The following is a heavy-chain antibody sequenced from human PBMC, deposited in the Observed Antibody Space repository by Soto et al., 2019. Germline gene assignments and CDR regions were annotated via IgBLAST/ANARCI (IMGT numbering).Heavy chain of an antibody. Sequence: QVQLQESGPGLVKPSQTLSLTCTVSGGSISSGGYYWSWLRQHPGKGLEWIGYIYYSGSTYYNPSLKSRVTRSVDTAKNQFSRKLSSVTAADTAVEYWARSRRVVLFDYWGQGTLVTVSS. J-gene: IGHJ4*02. CDR1: GGSISSGGYY. D-gene: IGHD2-15*01. CDR2: IYYSGST. CDR3: ARSRRVVLFDY. V-gene: IGHV4-31*03.